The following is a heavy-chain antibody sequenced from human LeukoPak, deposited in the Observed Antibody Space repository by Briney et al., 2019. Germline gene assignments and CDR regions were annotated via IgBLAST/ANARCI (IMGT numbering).Heavy chain of an antibody. CDR2: IHYSGII. D-gene: IGHD6-13*01. CDR3: ANNRGEYSTSWHV. CDR1: GGSISNFY. J-gene: IGHJ4*02. Sequence: PSETLSLTCTVSGGSISNFYWSWIRQPPGKGLEWIGYIHYSGIIKYNPSLKSRVTISVDTSKNQFSPKLSSVTAADTAAYYCANNRGEYSTSWHVWGLGTPVTVSS. V-gene: IGHV4-59*01.